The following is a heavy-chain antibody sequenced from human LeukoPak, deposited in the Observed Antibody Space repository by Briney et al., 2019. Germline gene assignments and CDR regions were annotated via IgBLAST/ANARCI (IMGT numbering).Heavy chain of an antibody. J-gene: IGHJ4*02. D-gene: IGHD3-10*01. CDR3: ARAKPKNMVRGLIMRRESRYYFDY. CDR2: IYSGGST. V-gene: IGHV3-53*01. CDR1: GFTVSSNY. Sequence: AGGSLRLSCAASGFTVSSNYMSWVRQAPGKGLEWVSVIYSGGSTYYADSVKGRFTISRDNSKGALYIQMNSLRAEDTAVYYCARAKPKNMVRGLIMRRESRYYFDYWGQGTLVTVSS.